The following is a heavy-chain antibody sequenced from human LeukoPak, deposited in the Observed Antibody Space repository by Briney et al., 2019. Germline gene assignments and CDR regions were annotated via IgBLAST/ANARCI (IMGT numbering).Heavy chain of an antibody. CDR3: TSDPNRITTFGVVS. D-gene: IGHD3-3*01. CDR1: GITFRSYW. V-gene: IGHV3-74*01. CDR2: INTDGSKT. J-gene: IGHJ5*02. Sequence: GGSLRLSCAASGITFRSYWMHWVCQAPGKGLGWASYINTDGSKTSYADSVMGRFTISRDNAKKTVYLEMNSLRAEDTAVYYCTSDPNRITTFGVVSWGQGTLVTVSS.